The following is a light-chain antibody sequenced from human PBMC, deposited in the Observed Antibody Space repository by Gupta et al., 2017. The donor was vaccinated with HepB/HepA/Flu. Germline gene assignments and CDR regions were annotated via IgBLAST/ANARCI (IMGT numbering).Light chain of an antibody. V-gene: IGLV7-46*01. Sequence: QAVVTQEPSLTVSPGETVTLTCDSSTGAVTSGHSSYWFQQKPGQAPRTLIYDTSNKHSWTPAWFSGSLLGGKAALTLSGAQAEDEADYYCSLWHSDFWVFGGGTKLTVL. CDR2: DTS. CDR1: TGAVTSGHS. J-gene: IGLJ3*02. CDR3: SLWHSDFWV.